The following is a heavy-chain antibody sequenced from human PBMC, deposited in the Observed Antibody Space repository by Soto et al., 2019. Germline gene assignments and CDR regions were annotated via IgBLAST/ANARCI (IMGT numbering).Heavy chain of an antibody. V-gene: IGHV3-30*18. CDR2: LSYDGSNR. CDR3: AKDLGRFTIFGVASYGMDV. J-gene: IGHJ6*02. CDR1: GFAFSAHG. Sequence: PGGSLRLSCVASGFAFSAHGMHWVRQAPSGRLEWVAVLSYDGSNRYYVDSVKGRFTISRDNSKNTLHLEMNSLGVDDTATYYCAKDLGRFTIFGVASYGMDVWGQGTTVTVSS. D-gene: IGHD3-3*01.